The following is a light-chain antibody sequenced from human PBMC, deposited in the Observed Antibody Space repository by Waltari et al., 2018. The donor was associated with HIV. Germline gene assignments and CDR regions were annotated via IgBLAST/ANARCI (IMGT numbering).Light chain of an antibody. CDR2: HSS. CDR1: SSNVGAYNY. CDR3: CSYAGLYKYV. V-gene: IGLV2-11*01. J-gene: IGLJ1*01. Sequence: QSALTQPRSVSGSPGQSVTISCTGTSSNVGAYNYVSWYQVHPGKPPKVIIYHSSQRPPGVPGRSSGSRSGNTASLTISGLRAEDEAEYYCCSYAGLYKYVFGTGTEVTVL.